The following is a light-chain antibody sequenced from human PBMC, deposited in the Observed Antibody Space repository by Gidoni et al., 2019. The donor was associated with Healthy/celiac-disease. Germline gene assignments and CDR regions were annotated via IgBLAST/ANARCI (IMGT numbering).Light chain of an antibody. CDR2: EVS. CDR1: SSDVGGYNY. V-gene: IGLV2-8*01. J-gene: IGLJ2*01. CDR3: SSYAGSNNPIV. Sequence: QSALTPPPSASGSPGQSVTISCPGTSSDVGGYNYVSWYQQHPGKAPKLMIYEVSKRPSGVPDRFSGSKSGNTASLTVSGLQAEDEADYYCSSYAGSNNPIVFGGGTKLTVL.